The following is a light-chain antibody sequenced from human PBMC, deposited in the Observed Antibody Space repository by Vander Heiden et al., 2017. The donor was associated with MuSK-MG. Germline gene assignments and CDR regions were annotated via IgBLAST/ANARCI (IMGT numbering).Light chain of an antibody. CDR1: QSVSSY. CDR2: DAS. J-gene: IGKJ4*01. Sequence: EIVLTQSPATLSLSPWERATLSCRASQSVSSYLAWYKQKPGQAPRLLIYDASNRDTGIPARYSGSGVGKDLTLTISSREQEEFAGYYCQQPSNWPQVTFGGGTKVDIK. V-gene: IGKV3-11*01. CDR3: QQPSNWPQVT.